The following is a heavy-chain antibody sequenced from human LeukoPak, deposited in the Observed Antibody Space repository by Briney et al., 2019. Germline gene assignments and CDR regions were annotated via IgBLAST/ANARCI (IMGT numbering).Heavy chain of an antibody. J-gene: IGHJ3*01. D-gene: IGHD3-22*01. CDR3: ARGTSSGYYRTEAFDL. CDR2: IYSGGRT. CDR1: GLAVTNNY. Sequence: GGSLRLSCAASGLAVTNNYMTWVRQAPGKGLEWVSVIYSGGRTSYAASVKGRFTISRDNAKNTVYIQVSGLKVDVTAVYYCARGTSSGYYRTEAFDLWGQGTLVTVSS. V-gene: IGHV3-66*01.